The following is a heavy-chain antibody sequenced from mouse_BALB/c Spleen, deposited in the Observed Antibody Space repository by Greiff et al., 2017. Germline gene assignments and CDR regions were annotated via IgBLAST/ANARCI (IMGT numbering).Heavy chain of an antibody. V-gene: IGHV1S16*01. CDR1: GYTFTSYW. D-gene: IGHD1-1*01. J-gene: IGHJ2*01. CDR2: INPSNGGT. Sequence: QVHVKQSGAELVKPGASVKLSCKASGYTFTSYWMHWVKLRPGQGFEWIGEINPSNGGTNYNEKFKRKATLTVDKSSSTAYMQLSSLTSEDSAVYYCTIFAQFITTVVIDYWGQGTTLTVSS. CDR3: TIFAQFITTVVIDY.